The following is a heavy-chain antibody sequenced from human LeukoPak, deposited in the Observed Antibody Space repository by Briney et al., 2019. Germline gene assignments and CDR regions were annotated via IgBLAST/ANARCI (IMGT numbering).Heavy chain of an antibody. V-gene: IGHV3-53*01. CDR3: ARPYSSGWYSIDY. J-gene: IGHJ4*02. CDR2: IYSGGST. D-gene: IGHD6-19*01. Sequence: GGSLRLSCAASGFTVSSNYMSWVLQAPEKGLEWVSVIYSGGSTYYADSVKGRFTISRDNSKNTLYLQMNSLRAEDTAVYYCARPYSSGWYSIDYWGQGTLVTVSS. CDR1: GFTVSSNY.